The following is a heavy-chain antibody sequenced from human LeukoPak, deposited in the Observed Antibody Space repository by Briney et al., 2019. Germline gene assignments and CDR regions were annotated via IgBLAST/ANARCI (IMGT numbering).Heavy chain of an antibody. CDR3: ARVALD. Sequence: GRSLRLSCAASGFTFSSYAMPWVRQAPGKGLEWVAVISYDGSNKYYADSVKGRFPISRDNSKNTLYLQMNSLRAEDTAVYYCARVALDWGQGTLVTVSS. J-gene: IGHJ4*02. CDR2: ISYDGSNK. CDR1: GFTFSSYA. V-gene: IGHV3-30-3*01. D-gene: IGHD3-3*02.